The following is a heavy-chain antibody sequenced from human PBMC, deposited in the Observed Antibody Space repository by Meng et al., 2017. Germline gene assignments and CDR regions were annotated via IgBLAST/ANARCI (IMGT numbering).Heavy chain of an antibody. CDR3: ARDFDY. V-gene: IGHV3-74*01. CDR1: GFSFSSSW. J-gene: IGHJ4*02. Sequence: EVWVGESGGGCVQAGGFLRLSCAASGFSFSSSWMNWVRQPPGKGLMWVARINSDGTIANSADSVKGRFTISRDNSKNTLYLEMNSLRSEDTALYYCARDFDYWGQGTLVTVSS. CDR2: INSDGTIA.